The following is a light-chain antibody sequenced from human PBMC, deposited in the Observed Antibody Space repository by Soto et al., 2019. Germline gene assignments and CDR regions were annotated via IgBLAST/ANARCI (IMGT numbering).Light chain of an antibody. CDR1: QSVSGD. CDR2: DAS. V-gene: IGKV3-20*01. Sequence: EIVLTQSPATLSVSPGERATLSCRASQSVSGDLAWYHHKPGQAPRLLIYDASTRATGTPDRFSGSGSGTDFTLTISRLEPEDFAVYYCQQYGSSELTFGGGTKVDIK. J-gene: IGKJ4*01. CDR3: QQYGSSELT.